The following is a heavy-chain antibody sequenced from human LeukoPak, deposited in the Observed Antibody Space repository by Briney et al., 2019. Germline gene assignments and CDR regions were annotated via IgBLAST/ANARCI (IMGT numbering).Heavy chain of an antibody. CDR1: GFTFSSYG. CDR2: IRYDGSNK. D-gene: IGHD4-17*01. CDR3: ANLDYGDYGVDY. J-gene: IGHJ4*02. Sequence: GGSLRLSCAASGFTFSSYGIHWVRQAPGKGLEWVTFIRYDGSNKYYADSVKGRFTISRDNSKNTLYLQMNSLRAEDTAVYYCANLDYGDYGVDYWGQGTLVTVSS. V-gene: IGHV3-30*02.